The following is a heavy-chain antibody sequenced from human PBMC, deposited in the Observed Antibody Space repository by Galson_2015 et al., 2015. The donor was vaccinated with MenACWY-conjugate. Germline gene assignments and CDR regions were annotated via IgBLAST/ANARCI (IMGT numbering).Heavy chain of an antibody. Sequence: SLRLSCAASGFTFSSFSMNWVRQAPGKGLEWVSSISATSATIYYADSVKGRFTISRDNAKNSLYLQMNSLRAEDTAVYYCARGVVVVIAEINEIDYWGQGTLVTVSS. J-gene: IGHJ4*02. V-gene: IGHV3-21*01. D-gene: IGHD2-21*01. CDR2: ISATSATI. CDR1: GFTFSSFS. CDR3: ARGVVVVIAEINEIDY.